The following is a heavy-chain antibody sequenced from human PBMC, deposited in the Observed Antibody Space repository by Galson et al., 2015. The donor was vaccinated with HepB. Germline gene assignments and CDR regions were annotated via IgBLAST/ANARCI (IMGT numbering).Heavy chain of an antibody. Sequence: SVKVSCKASGYTFTSYGISWVRQAPGQGLEWMGWISAYNGNTNYAQKLQGRVTMTTDTSTSTAYMELRSLRSDDTAVYYCARAGPHYDFWSGYYGVYYYYYMDVWGKGTTVTVSS. V-gene: IGHV1-18*01. J-gene: IGHJ6*03. CDR2: ISAYNGNT. CDR1: GYTFTSYG. CDR3: ARAGPHYDFWSGYYGVYYYYYMDV. D-gene: IGHD3-3*01.